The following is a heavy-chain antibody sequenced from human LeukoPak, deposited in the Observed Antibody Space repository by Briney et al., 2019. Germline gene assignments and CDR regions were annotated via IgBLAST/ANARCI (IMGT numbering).Heavy chain of an antibody. D-gene: IGHD1-14*01. J-gene: IGHJ4*02. CDR3: AKATGYLL. CDR2: ST. CDR1: GFTFSSYA. Sequence: GGSLRLSCAASGFTFSSYAMSWVRQAPGKGLEWVSTSTYYADSVKGRFTISRANSENTLYLQMNNLRAEDTAVYYCAKATGYLLWGQGTLVTVSS. V-gene: IGHV3-23*01.